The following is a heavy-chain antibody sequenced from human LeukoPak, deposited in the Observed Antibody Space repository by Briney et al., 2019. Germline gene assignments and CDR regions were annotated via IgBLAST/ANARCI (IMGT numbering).Heavy chain of an antibody. V-gene: IGHV3-23*01. CDR1: GFTFSSYA. J-gene: IGHJ4*02. CDR3: AKHRGVGATRALDY. CDR2: ISGSGSST. Sequence: GGPLRLSCAASGFTFSSYAMSWVRQAPGKGLEWVSAISGSGSSTYYADSVKGRFTISRNTSKNTLYLQMNSLRAEDTAVFYCAKHRGVGATRALDYWGQGTLVTVSS. D-gene: IGHD1-26*01.